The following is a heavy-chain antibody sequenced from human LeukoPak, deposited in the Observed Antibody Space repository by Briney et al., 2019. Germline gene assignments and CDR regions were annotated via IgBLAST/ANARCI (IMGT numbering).Heavy chain of an antibody. CDR2: SRSKAYGGTT. Sequence: GGSLRLSCTASGFTFGDYAMNWFRQAPGKGLEWVGFSRSKAYGGTTEYAASVKGRFTISRDDSKNTAYLQMNSLKTEDTAVYYCGSGSGWYSPDYWGQGTLVTVSS. CDR3: GSGSGWYSPDY. D-gene: IGHD6-19*01. CDR1: GFTFGDYA. V-gene: IGHV3-49*03. J-gene: IGHJ4*02.